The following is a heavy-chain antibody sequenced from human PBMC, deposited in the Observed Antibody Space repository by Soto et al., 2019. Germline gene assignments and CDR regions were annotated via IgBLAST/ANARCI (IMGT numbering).Heavy chain of an antibody. CDR2: IWSDGSNK. CDR1: GFTFSSYG. V-gene: IGHV3-33*01. Sequence: QVQLVESGGGVVQPGRSLRLSCAASGFTFSSYGMHWVRQAPGKGLEWVAVIWSDGSNKYYADSVKGRFTISRGNSKNTLYLQRNSLRAEDTAAYYCARQVVVVVASSADAFDIWGQGTMVTVSS. CDR3: ARQVVVVVASSADAFDI. J-gene: IGHJ3*02. D-gene: IGHD2-15*01.